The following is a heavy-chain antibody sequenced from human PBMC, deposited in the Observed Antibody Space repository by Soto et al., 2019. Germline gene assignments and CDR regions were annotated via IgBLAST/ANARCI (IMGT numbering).Heavy chain of an antibody. V-gene: IGHV3-9*01. CDR1: GFTFDDYA. CDR3: ARTKDCSSTSCYDGFDY. Sequence: EVQLVESGGGLVQPGRSLRLSCAASGFTFDDYAMHWVRQAPGKGLEWVSGISWNSGSIGYADSVKGRFTISRDNAKNSLYLQMNSLRAEDTALYYCARTKDCSSTSCYDGFDYWGQGTLVTVSS. CDR2: ISWNSGSI. D-gene: IGHD2-2*01. J-gene: IGHJ4*02.